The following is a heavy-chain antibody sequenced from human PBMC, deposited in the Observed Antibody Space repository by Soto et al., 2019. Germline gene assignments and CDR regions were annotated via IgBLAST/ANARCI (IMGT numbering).Heavy chain of an antibody. J-gene: IGHJ6*02. CDR1: GFIFSDYT. CDR2: ISSSGGAI. Sequence: GGSLRLSCAASGFIFSDYTMTWVRQAPGKGLEFVSHISSSGGAIFYAESVKGRFTVSRDNAKNSLYLQMNSLRDEDTAVYFCARDHGGSTWFVGVYYFFGMDVWGQGTAVTVSS. V-gene: IGHV3-48*02. CDR3: ARDHGGSTWFVGVYYFFGMDV. D-gene: IGHD6-13*01.